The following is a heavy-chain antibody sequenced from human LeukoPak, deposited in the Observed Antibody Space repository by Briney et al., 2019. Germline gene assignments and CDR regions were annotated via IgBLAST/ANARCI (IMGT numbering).Heavy chain of an antibody. V-gene: IGHV4-30-4*01. J-gene: IGHJ4*02. CDR3: AVEAYCGGDCYGY. CDR1: GASITSGEFY. Sequence: SETLSLTCTVSGASITSGEFYCSWIRQSPGKGLEWIGYVAYTGSTNYNPSLRSRVTMSLDMSKNQFSLKLSSVTAADTAVYYCAVEAYCGGDCYGYWGQGTLVTVSS. CDR2: VAYTGST. D-gene: IGHD2-21*02.